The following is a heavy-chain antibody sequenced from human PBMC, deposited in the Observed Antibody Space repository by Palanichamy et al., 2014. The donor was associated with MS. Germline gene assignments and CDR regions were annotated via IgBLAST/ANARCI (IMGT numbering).Heavy chain of an antibody. Sequence: VQLLESGGGLVQPGGSLRLSCVASGFTFSNYAMSWVRQAPGKGLEWVSGISGSGDSTYYADSVKGRFTISRDNSKNTLYLQMNSLRAEDTAVYYCAKEYYYDSSGYSRAFDMWGQGTMVTVSS. CDR1: GFTFSNYA. J-gene: IGHJ3*02. V-gene: IGHV3-23*01. CDR3: AKEYYYDSSGYSRAFDM. CDR2: ISGSGDST. D-gene: IGHD3-22*01.